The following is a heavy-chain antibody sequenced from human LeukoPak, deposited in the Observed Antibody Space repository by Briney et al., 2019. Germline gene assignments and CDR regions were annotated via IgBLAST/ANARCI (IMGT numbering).Heavy chain of an antibody. D-gene: IGHD1-26*01. V-gene: IGHV3-7*01. J-gene: IGHJ4*02. CDR3: ALSSGNYAIPFDY. CDR2: TKQDGSEK. CDR1: GCTFSRYW. Sequence: GGSLTLSCAASGCTFSRYWMSWVRQAPGKGLEWVANTKQDGSEKYYLESVKGRFTISRDNAKNSLYLHMNSLRGEDTAVYYCALSSGNYAIPFDYWGQGTLVTVSS.